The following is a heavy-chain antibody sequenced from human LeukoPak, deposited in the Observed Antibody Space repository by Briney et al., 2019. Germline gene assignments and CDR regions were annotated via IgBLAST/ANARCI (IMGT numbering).Heavy chain of an antibody. Sequence: GGSLRLSCAASGFTVSSNYMSWVRQAPGKGLEWVSVIYSGGSTYYADSVKGRFTISRHNSKNTLYLQTNSLRAEDTAVYYCARGNLPYCGGDCDAFDIWGQGTMVTVSS. CDR1: GFTVSSNY. J-gene: IGHJ3*02. CDR2: IYSGGST. D-gene: IGHD2-21*02. V-gene: IGHV3-53*04. CDR3: ARGNLPYCGGDCDAFDI.